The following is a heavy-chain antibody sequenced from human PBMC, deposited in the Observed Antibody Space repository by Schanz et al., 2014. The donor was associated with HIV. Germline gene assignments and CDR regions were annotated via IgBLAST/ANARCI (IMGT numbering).Heavy chain of an antibody. CDR2: ISGSGIST. J-gene: IGHJ6*02. Sequence: EVQLLESGGGLVQPGGSLRLSCAASGFTFSNYAMTWVRQAPGKGLEWVSVISGSGISTYYADSVKGRFTISRDNSKKTLHLQMNSLRPEDTAVYYCSTDIAVAGRGGMDLWGQGTTVTVAS. CDR3: STDIAVAGRGGMDL. D-gene: IGHD6-19*01. V-gene: IGHV3-23*01. CDR1: GFTFSNYA.